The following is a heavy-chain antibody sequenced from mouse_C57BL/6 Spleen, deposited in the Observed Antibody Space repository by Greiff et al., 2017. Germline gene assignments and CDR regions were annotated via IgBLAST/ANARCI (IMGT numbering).Heavy chain of an antibody. Sequence: VQLQQPGAELVRPGSSVKLSCKASGYTFTSYWMDWVKQRPGQGLEWIGNIYPSDSETHYNQKFKDKATLTVDKSSSTAYMQLSSLTSEDSAVYYCARGDSSGYGYWGQGTLVTVSA. CDR2: IYPSDSET. J-gene: IGHJ3*01. V-gene: IGHV1-61*01. CDR1: GYTFTSYW. D-gene: IGHD3-2*02. CDR3: ARGDSSGYGY.